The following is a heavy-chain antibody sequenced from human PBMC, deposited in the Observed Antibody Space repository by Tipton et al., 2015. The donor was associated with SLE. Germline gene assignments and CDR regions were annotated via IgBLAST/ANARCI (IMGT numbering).Heavy chain of an antibody. CDR1: GDSISSSSYY. Sequence: GLVKPSETLSLTCTVSGDSISSSSYYWGWFRQPAGKEPEWIGSIYYSGSTYYKSSLQSRVTISVDTSKNQFSLKLSSVTAADTAVYYCARNYGGHPPEYWGQGTLVTVSS. V-gene: IGHV4-39*01. CDR3: ARNYGGHPPEY. D-gene: IGHD4-23*01. J-gene: IGHJ4*02. CDR2: IYYSGST.